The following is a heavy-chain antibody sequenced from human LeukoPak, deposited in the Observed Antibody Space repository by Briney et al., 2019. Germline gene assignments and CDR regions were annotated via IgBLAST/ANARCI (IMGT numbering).Heavy chain of an antibody. J-gene: IGHJ4*02. CDR2: IYYSGTT. CDR3: ARRGIAAAGYDY. CDR1: GGSISSYY. V-gene: IGHV4-59*08. D-gene: IGHD6-13*01. Sequence: SETLSLTCTVSGGSISSYYWSWIRQPPGKGLEWLGYIYYSGTTNYNPSLKSRVTILVDTSKNQFSLNLSSVPAADTAVYYCARRGIAAAGYDYWGQGTLVTVSS.